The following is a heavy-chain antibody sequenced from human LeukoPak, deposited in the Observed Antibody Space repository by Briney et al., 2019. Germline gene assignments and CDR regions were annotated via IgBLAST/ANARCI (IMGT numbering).Heavy chain of an antibody. CDR1: GYTFTGYY. CDR3: AREGGTYYYDSTSSAFDI. Sequence: ASVKVSCKASGYTFTGYYMHWVRQAPGQGLEWMGWINPNSGGTNYAQKSQGWVTMTRDTSISTAYMELSRLRSDDTAVYYCAREGGTYYYDSTSSAFDIWGQGTMVTVSS. J-gene: IGHJ3*02. V-gene: IGHV1-2*04. CDR2: INPNSGGT. D-gene: IGHD3-22*01.